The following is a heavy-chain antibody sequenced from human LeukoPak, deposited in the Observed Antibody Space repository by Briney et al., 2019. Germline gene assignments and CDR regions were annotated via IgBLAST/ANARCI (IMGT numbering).Heavy chain of an antibody. D-gene: IGHD3-3*01. CDR3: AKGSIADYDFWSGYYTHYFAY. CDR2: ISGSGGST. CDR1: GFTFRSYA. J-gene: IGHJ4*02. Sequence: GGSLRLSCAPPGFTFRSYAMSWVRQAPGKGLEWVSAISGSGGSTYYADSVKGRFTISRDNSKNTLYLQMNSLRAEDTAVYYCAKGSIADYDFWSGYYTHYFAYWGQGTLVTVSS. V-gene: IGHV3-23*01.